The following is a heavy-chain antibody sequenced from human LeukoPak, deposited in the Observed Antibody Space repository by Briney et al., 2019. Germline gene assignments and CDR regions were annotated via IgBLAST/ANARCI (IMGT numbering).Heavy chain of an antibody. J-gene: IGHJ5*02. D-gene: IGHD2-15*01. Sequence: GGSLRLSCAASGFTVSDNGMNWVRPAPRKGLEWVSLIYPGGSTHYADAVKGRFTISRDNSKNTVYLQMHNPRAEDTAVYFCARRPVADRASGQGALGSVSP. CDR3: ARRPVADRA. CDR1: GFTVSDNG. V-gene: IGHV3-53*01. CDR2: IYPGGST.